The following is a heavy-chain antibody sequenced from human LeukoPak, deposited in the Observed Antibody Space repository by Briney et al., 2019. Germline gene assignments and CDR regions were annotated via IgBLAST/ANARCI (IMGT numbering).Heavy chain of an antibody. CDR1: GGTFSSYA. CDR3: AREEDYYYYGMDV. V-gene: IGHV1-69*04. CDR2: IIPILGIA. J-gene: IGHJ6*02. Sequence: SVKVSCKASGGTFSSYAISWVRQAPGQGLERMGRIIPILGIANYAQKFQGRVTITADKSTSTAYMELSSLGSEDTAVYYCAREEDYYYYGMDVWGQGTTVTVSS.